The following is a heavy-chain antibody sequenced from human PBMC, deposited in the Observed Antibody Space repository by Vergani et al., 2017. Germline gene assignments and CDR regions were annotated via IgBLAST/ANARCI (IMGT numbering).Heavy chain of an antibody. D-gene: IGHD3-22*01. CDR1: GGSFTGYY. CDR2: INHSGST. CDR3: ARGPGDSSGYYYPALFY. J-gene: IGHJ4*02. Sequence: QVQLQQWGAGLLKPSETLFLTCAVYGGSFTGYYWTWIRQPPEKGLEWIGEINHSGSTNYNPSLKSRVTISVDTSKNQFSLKLSSVTAADTAVYYCARGPGDSSGYYYPALFYWGQGTLVTVSS. V-gene: IGHV4-34*01.